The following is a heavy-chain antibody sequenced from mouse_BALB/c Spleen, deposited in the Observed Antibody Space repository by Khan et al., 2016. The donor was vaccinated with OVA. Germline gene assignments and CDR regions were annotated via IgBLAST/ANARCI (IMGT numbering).Heavy chain of an antibody. J-gene: IGHJ2*01. D-gene: IGHD1-2*01. CDR3: ARGNYYGYDFDY. V-gene: IGHV3-2*02. CDR2: ISYSGVT. Sequence: EVQLQESGPGLVKPSQSLSLTCTVTGYSITSGYVWNWIRQFPGNKLEWMGYISYSGVTSYTPSLKSRISITRDTSKNQFFLQLNSVTTEDTATYYYARGNYYGYDFDYWGQGTTLTVSS. CDR1: GYSITSGYV.